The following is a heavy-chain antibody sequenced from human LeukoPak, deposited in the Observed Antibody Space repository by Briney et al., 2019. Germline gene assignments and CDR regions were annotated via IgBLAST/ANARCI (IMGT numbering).Heavy chain of an antibody. CDR2: ISYDGSNK. D-gene: IGHD1-20*01. CDR3: ANNWNYLDY. V-gene: IGHV3-30*18. Sequence: GGSLRLSCAASGFTFSSYGMHWVRQAPGKGLEWVAVISYDGSNKYYADSVKGRFTISRDNSKNTLYLQMNSLRAEDTAVYYRANNWNYLDYWGQGTLVTVSS. J-gene: IGHJ4*02. CDR1: GFTFSSYG.